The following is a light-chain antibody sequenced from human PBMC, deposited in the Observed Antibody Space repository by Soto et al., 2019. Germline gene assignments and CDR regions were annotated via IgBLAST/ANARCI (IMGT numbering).Light chain of an antibody. CDR3: HQHAVSPLT. V-gene: IGKV3-20*01. CDR2: AAS. Sequence: EVVLTQSPATLSLSPGEGATLSCRASQSVSTNNLAWYQQRPGRAPRLLIYAASRRATGIPDRFSGSGSGTDFTLTISRLEPDDFAVYYCHQHAVSPLTFGGGTKVDIK. J-gene: IGKJ4*01. CDR1: QSVSTNN.